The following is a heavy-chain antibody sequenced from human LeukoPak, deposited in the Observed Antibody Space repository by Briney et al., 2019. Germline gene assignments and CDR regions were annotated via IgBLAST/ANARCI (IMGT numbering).Heavy chain of an antibody. D-gene: IGHD5-18*01. CDR2: IIPLFGTA. V-gene: IGHV1-69*13. Sequence: SVKVSCKASGGTFSSYAISWVRQAPGQGLEWMGGIIPLFGTANYAQKFQGRVTITADESTNTAYMELSSLRSEDTAVYYCAKRGYSYGFWYDPWGQGTLVTVSS. CDR1: GGTFSSYA. J-gene: IGHJ5*02. CDR3: AKRGYSYGFWYDP.